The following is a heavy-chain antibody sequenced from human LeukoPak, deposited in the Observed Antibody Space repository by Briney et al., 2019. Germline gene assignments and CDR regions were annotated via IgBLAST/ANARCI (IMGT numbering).Heavy chain of an antibody. CDR2: INHSGST. CDR1: GGSFIPYY. CDR3: ARGGFYCGGDCYVDY. D-gene: IGHD2-21*02. Sequence: PSETLSLTCAVYGGSFIPYYWSWIRQPPGKGLEWIGEINHSGSTNYNPSLKSRVTISVDTSKNQFSLKLSSVTAADTAVYYCARGGFYCGGDCYVDYWGQGTVVTVSS. V-gene: IGHV4-34*01. J-gene: IGHJ4*02.